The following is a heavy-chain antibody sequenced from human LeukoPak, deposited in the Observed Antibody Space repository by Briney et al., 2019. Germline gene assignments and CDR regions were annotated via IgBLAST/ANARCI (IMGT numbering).Heavy chain of an antibody. Sequence: SETLSLTCTVSGGSISGSISSYYWNWIRQPPGKGLEWIGYIYYSGSTNYNPSLKSRVTISVDTSKNQFSLKMTSVTAADTAVYYCARAPVDTAMVKSGWWAFDIWGQGTMVTVSS. J-gene: IGHJ3*02. D-gene: IGHD5-18*01. CDR2: IYYSGST. CDR3: ARAPVDTAMVKSGWWAFDI. CDR1: GGSISGSISSYY. V-gene: IGHV4-61*01.